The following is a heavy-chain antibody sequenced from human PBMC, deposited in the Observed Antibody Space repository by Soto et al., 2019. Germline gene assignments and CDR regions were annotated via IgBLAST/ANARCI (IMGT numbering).Heavy chain of an antibody. CDR1: GFTFSSYA. D-gene: IGHD5-18*01. CDR2: ISGSGGST. Sequence: GGSLGLSCAASGFTFSSYAMSWVREAPGKGLEWVSAISGSGGSTYYADSVKGRFTISRDNSKNTLYLQMNSLRAEDTAVYYCAKEQRIQLWLLLGYWGQGTLVTVSS. J-gene: IGHJ4*02. V-gene: IGHV3-23*01. CDR3: AKEQRIQLWLLLGY.